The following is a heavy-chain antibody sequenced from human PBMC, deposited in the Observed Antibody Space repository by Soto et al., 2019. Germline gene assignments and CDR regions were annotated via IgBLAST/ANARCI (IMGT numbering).Heavy chain of an antibody. J-gene: IGHJ6*02. CDR3: ARDRILRYLDRLRQPYYYCGMDV. D-gene: IGHD3-9*01. V-gene: IGHV6-1*01. CDR2: TYYRSKWYN. CDR1: GDSVSSNSAA. Sequence: SQTLSLTCAISGDSVSSNSAAWNWIRQSPSRGLEWLGRTYYRSKWYNDYAVSVKSRITINPDTSKNHFSLQLNSVTPEDTAVYYCARDRILRYLDRLRQPYYYCGMDVWGQGTTVTVSS.